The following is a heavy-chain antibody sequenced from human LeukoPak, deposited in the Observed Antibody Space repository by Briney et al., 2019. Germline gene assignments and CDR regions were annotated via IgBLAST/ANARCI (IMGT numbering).Heavy chain of an antibody. Sequence: GESLKISCKGSGYSLTSYWIGWVRQMPGKGLEWMGIIYPGDSDTRYSPSFQGQVTISADKSISTAYLQWSSLKASDTATYYCARQGYSSSSSHSYYYMDVWGKGTTVTVSS. J-gene: IGHJ6*03. CDR1: GYSLTSYW. CDR3: ARQGYSSSSSHSYYYMDV. V-gene: IGHV5-51*01. CDR2: IYPGDSDT. D-gene: IGHD6-6*01.